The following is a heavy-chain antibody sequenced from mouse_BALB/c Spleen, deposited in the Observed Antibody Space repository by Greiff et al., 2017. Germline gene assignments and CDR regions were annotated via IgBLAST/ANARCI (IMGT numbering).Heavy chain of an antibody. CDR1: GFTFSSYG. J-gene: IGHJ3*01. Sequence: EVKLVESGGGLVQPGGSLKLSCAASGFTFSSYGMSWVRQTPDKRLELVATINSNGGSAYYPDSVKGRFTISRDNAKNTLYLQMNSLKSEDTAMFYCSRDEKARLPFAYWGQGTLVTVSA. V-gene: IGHV5-6-3*01. CDR3: SRDEKARLPFAY. CDR2: INSNGGSA. D-gene: IGHD1-2*01.